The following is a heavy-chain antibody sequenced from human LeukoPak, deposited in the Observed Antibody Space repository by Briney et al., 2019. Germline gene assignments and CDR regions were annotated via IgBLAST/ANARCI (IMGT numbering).Heavy chain of an antibody. J-gene: IGHJ4*02. V-gene: IGHV3-23*01. CDR2: ISDSGSST. D-gene: IGHD2-21*01. CDR3: AKKIFQGWGFYFDY. CDR1: GFTFSSYG. Sequence: GGSLRLSCAASGFTFSSYGMTWVRQAPGKGLEWVSGISDSGSSTYYADSVKGRFTISRDNSKNTLHLQMNSLRAEDTAIYYCAKKIFQGWGFYFDYWGQGTLVTVSS.